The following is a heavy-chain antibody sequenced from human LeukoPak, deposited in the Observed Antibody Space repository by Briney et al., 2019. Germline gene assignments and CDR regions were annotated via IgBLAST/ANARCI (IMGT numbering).Heavy chain of an antibody. CDR2: INPNSGVT. CDR1: GHSFTTFH. D-gene: IGHD3-10*01. Sequence: EASVKVSCKAAGHSFTTFHINWVRQAPGQGLEWMGWINPNSGVTNYAQKFQGRVTMTRDTSISTAYMELSRLRSDDTAVYYCARTLSSLWFGELLSDYYYTDVWGKGTTVTVSS. CDR3: ARTLSSLWFGELLSDYYYTDV. V-gene: IGHV1-2*02. J-gene: IGHJ6*03.